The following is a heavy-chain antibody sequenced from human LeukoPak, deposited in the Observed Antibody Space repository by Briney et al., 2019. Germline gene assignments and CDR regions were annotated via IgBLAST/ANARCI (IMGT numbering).Heavy chain of an antibody. CDR3: AKPSSIVIVPTALQRSLDY. J-gene: IGHJ4*02. CDR1: GFTFRNYA. Sequence: GGSLRLSCTASGFTFRNYAMTWVRQAPGKGLEWVSTISGSGGTTYYADSVQGRLSISRDNSKNTLSLQMNSLRAEDTAVYYCAKPSSIVIVPTALQRSLDYWGQGGLVTVSS. V-gene: IGHV3-23*01. CDR2: ISGSGGTT. D-gene: IGHD2/OR15-2a*01.